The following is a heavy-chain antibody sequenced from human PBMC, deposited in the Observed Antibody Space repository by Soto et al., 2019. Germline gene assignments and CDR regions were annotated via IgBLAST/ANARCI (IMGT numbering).Heavy chain of an antibody. CDR3: ARAYSSWYWDY. V-gene: IGHV4-59*12. CDR2: IYYSGST. J-gene: IGHJ4*02. CDR1: GGSISSYY. Sequence: SETLSLTCTVSGGSISSYYWSWIRQPPGKGLEWIGYIYYSGSTYYNPSLKSRVTISPDTSKNQFSLKLDSVTAADTAVYYCARAYSSWYWDYWGQGTLVTVSS. D-gene: IGHD6-13*01.